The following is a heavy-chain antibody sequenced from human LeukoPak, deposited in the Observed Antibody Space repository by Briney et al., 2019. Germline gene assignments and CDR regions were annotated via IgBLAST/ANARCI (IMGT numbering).Heavy chain of an antibody. V-gene: IGHV3-66*02. CDR3: ARDGGSSWYTGLDY. CDR2: IYSGGST. Sequence: RGSLRLSCAASGFTVSSNYMSWVRQAPGKGLEWVSVIYSGGSTYYADSVKGRFTISRDNSKNTLYLQMNSLRAEDTAVYYCARDGGSSWYTGLDYWGQGTLVTVSS. CDR1: GFTVSSNY. J-gene: IGHJ4*02. D-gene: IGHD6-13*01.